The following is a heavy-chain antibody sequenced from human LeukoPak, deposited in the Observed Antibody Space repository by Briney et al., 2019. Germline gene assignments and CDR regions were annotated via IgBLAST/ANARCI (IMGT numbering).Heavy chain of an antibody. V-gene: IGHV5-51*01. CDR1: GYDFTAHW. D-gene: IGHD5-24*01. Sequence: GESLKISCKGSGYDFTAHWIAWARQKPGKGLEWMGNINAGNSDITYSPSFQGQVTFSVDKSISTAYLQLSSLKASDTAMYYCARHYSYNWFGYWGQGSPVTVSS. J-gene: IGHJ4*02. CDR3: ARHYSYNWFGY. CDR2: INAGNSDI.